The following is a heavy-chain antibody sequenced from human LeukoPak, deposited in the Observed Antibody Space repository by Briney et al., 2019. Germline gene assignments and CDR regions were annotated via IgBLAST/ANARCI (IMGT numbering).Heavy chain of an antibody. V-gene: IGHV1-46*01. D-gene: IGHD6-13*01. CDR1: GYTFTSYY. Sequence: ASVKVSCKASGYTFTSYYIHWVRQAPGQGLEWIGIIDPSGGRTTYAQNFQGRVTMTRDTSTSTVYMELSSLRSDDTAVYYCARDLGRGAAASYYFDYWGQGTLVTVSS. CDR2: IDPSGGRT. J-gene: IGHJ4*02. CDR3: ARDLGRGAAASYYFDY.